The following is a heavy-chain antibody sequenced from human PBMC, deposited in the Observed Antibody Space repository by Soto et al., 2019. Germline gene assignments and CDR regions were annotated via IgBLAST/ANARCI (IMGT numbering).Heavy chain of an antibody. Sequence: SETLSLTCTVSGGSTRRYHRSWIRQPPGKGPEWIGYVYHSGTTNYNPSLKSRVTISVDTSKNQFSLKVNSVTAADTAVYYCARRAVVAVTGSLDNWLDPWGQGILVTVSS. J-gene: IGHJ5*02. CDR1: GGSTRRYH. D-gene: IGHD2-21*01. CDR2: VYHSGTT. CDR3: ARRAVVAVTGSLDNWLDP. V-gene: IGHV4-59*01.